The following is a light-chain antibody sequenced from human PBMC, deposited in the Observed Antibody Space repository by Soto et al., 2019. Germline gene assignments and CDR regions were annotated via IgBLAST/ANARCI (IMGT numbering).Light chain of an antibody. CDR1: TGAVTSGHY. V-gene: IGLV7-46*01. J-gene: IGLJ2*01. CDR3: LLSYSGASGV. CDR2: DTS. Sequence: QAVVTQEPSLTVSPGGTVTLTCGSSTGAVTSGHYPYWFQPKPGQAPRTLIYDTSNKHSWTPARFSGSLLGGKAALTLSGAQPEDEAEYYCLLSYSGASGVFGGGTKLTVL.